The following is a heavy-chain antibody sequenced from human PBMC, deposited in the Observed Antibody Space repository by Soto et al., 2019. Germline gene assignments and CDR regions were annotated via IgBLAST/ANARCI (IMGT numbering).Heavy chain of an antibody. CDR3: ATLRGLGEVSSYFDY. Sequence: QVQLQESGPGLLKPSETLSLTCTVSGASINNYHWTWIRQPPGKGLEWIAYIYYTGITNFNPSLKSRVTISMDTSKNQFSLKLRSVTAADTAVYYCATLRGLGEVSSYFDYWGQGLMVTVSS. CDR1: GASINNYH. V-gene: IGHV4-59*08. CDR2: IYYTGIT. J-gene: IGHJ4*02. D-gene: IGHD3-10*01.